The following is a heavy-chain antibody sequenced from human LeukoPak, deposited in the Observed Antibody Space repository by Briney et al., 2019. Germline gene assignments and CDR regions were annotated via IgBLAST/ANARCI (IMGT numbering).Heavy chain of an antibody. CDR2: TSYSGKN. CDR1: GDSISSYY. J-gene: IGHJ5*02. Sequence: TSETLSLTCTVSGDSISSYYWSWIRQPPGKGLKCIGYTSYSGKNNYNPSLKRRVTISVDTSKNQFSLKMSSVTAADTAVYYCARYSGYETYNWFGPWGQGTLVTVSS. D-gene: IGHD5-12*01. CDR3: ARYSGYETYNWFGP. V-gene: IGHV4-59*01.